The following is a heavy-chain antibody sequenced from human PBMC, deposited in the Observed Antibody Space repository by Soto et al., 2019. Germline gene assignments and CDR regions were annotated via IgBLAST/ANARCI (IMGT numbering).Heavy chain of an antibody. CDR2: IRSKGDNYAT. D-gene: IGHD3-22*01. CDR3: TERGKYDNRVFDS. J-gene: IGHJ4*02. V-gene: IGHV3-73*01. Sequence: EVQLVESGGGLVQPGGSLKLSCAASGFTFSGSAMHWVRQASGKGLEWVGRIRSKGDNYATSYAASVKGRFTISRDDSKNTTYLQIDSLKTEDTAVYYCTERGKYDNRVFDSWSQGPLVTVSS. CDR1: GFTFSGSA.